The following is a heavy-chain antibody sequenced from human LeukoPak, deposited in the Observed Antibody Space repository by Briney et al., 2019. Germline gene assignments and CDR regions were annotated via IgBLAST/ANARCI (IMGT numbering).Heavy chain of an antibody. Sequence: PGGSLRLSCAASGFTFSSYDMNWVRQAPGKGLEWVSAISGSGGSTYYADSVKGRFTISRDISKSTLYLQMNSLRTEDTAVYYCAKRQSREFDYWGQGTLVTVSS. CDR2: ISGSGGST. J-gene: IGHJ4*02. CDR1: GFTFSSYD. V-gene: IGHV3-23*01. CDR3: AKRQSREFDY.